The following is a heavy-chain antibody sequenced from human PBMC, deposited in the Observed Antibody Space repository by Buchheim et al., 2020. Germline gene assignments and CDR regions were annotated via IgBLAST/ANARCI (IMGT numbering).Heavy chain of an antibody. J-gene: IGHJ5*02. CDR1: GYTFTGNA. D-gene: IGHD3-16*02. CDR3: ARGFVDKNWFDP. V-gene: IGHV1-3*01. CDR2: INAGNGNT. Sequence: VKKPGASVKVSCKASGYTFTGNAIHWVRQAPGQRLEWMGWINAGNGNTKYSQKFQGRVTFTRDTSASTAYMELSGLRFEDTAFSYRARGFVDKNWFDPWGQGTL.